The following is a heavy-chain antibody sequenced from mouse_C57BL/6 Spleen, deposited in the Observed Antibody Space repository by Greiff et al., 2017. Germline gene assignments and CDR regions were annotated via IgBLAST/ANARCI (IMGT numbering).Heavy chain of an antibody. CDR2: INPSNGGT. D-gene: IGHD1-1*02. CDR1: GYTFTSYW. V-gene: IGHV1-53*01. CDR3: ASEVTLVAEGFDK. Sequence: VQLQQPGTELVKPGASVKLSCKASGYTFTSYWMHWVKQRPGHGLEWIGNINPSNGGTNYNEKFKSKATLTVDKSSSTAYMQLSSLRSEDSAVYCCASEVTLVAEGFDKWGKGITLTVVS. J-gene: IGHJ2*01.